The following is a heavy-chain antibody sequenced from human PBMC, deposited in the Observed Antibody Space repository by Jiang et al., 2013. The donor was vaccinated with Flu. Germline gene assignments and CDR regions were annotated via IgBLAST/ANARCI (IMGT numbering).Heavy chain of an antibody. CDR3: ARVDLENGYGSGFMQHFDY. V-gene: IGHV4-39*01. J-gene: IGHJ4*02. CDR2: IYYSGDT. D-gene: IGHD6-19*01. Sequence: PGLVKPSETLSLTCTVSGGSISSRSYYWGWIRQPPGTGLEWIGSIYYSGDTYYNPSLKSRVTISVDTSKNQFSLKLSSVTAADTAMYYCARVDLENGYGSGFMQHFDYWGQGTLVTVSS. CDR1: GGSISSRSYY.